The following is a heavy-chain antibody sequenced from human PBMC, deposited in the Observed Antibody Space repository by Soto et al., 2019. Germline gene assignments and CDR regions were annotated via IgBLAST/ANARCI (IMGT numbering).Heavy chain of an antibody. CDR2: IRFDGSNE. D-gene: IGHD1-7*01. Sequence: QEQLVESGGGLVQPGTSLRLSCAVPGGIFHGYGMHWVRQAPGKGLEWVAIIRFDGSNEEYADSVKGRITISRDNSKNNLYLQMNAQGAEDMAVYYCARDGISGTVFRGYLDYWGRGTVVTVSS. CDR3: ARDGISGTVFRGYLDY. CDR1: GGIFHGYG. V-gene: IGHV3-33*01. J-gene: IGHJ4*02.